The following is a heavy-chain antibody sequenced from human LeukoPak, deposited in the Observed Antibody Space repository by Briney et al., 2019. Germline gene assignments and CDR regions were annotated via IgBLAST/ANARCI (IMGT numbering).Heavy chain of an antibody. D-gene: IGHD4-23*01. V-gene: IGHV4-59*01. Sequence: SETLSLTCTISGGSISRYYWSWIRQSPGKRLECIGYIYYSGSTDYNPSLRNRVTISLDTSKNQFSLRLKSVTAADTAVYYCARVASAGNFFDHWGQGSLVTVSS. J-gene: IGHJ4*02. CDR3: ARVASAGNFFDH. CDR2: IYYSGST. CDR1: GGSISRYY.